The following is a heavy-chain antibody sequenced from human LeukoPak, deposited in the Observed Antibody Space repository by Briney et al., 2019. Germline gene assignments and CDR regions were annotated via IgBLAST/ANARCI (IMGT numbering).Heavy chain of an antibody. CDR1: GFTFSSYA. J-gene: IGHJ4*02. V-gene: IGHV3-23*01. D-gene: IGHD3-22*01. CDR2: ISGSGGST. CDR3: AKEGLYYYDSSGSYFDY. Sequence: PGGSLRLSCAASGFTFSSYAMSWVRQAPGKGLEWVSSISGSGGSTYYADSVKGRFTISRDNSKNTLYLQMNSLRAEDTAVYYCAKEGLYYYDSSGSYFDYWGQGTLVTVSS.